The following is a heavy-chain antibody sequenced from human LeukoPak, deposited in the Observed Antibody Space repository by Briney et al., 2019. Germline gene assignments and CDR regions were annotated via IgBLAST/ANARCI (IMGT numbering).Heavy chain of an antibody. CDR2: IYSGGST. CDR3: ARDEVATRLRGGLDY. Sequence: GGSLRLSCAASGFTVSSNYMSWVRQAPGKGLEWVSVIYSGGSTYYADSVKGRFTISRDNSKNTLYLQMNSLRAEDTAVYYCARDEVATRLRGGLDYWGQGTLVTVSS. J-gene: IGHJ4*02. V-gene: IGHV3-66*01. CDR1: GFTVSSNY. D-gene: IGHD5-12*01.